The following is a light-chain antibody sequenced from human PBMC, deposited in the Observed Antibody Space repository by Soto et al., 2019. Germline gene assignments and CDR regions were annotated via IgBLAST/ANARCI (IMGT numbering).Light chain of an antibody. CDR1: SGNIASKY. CDR3: QSYDNYNVV. Sequence: NFMLTQPHSVSESPGKMVTISCTRSSGNIASKYVQWYQQRPGSAPSTVIYEYYERPSGVPDRFSGAIDSSSNSASLTISGLNTEDEADYYCQSYDNYNVVFGGGTKLTVL. CDR2: EYY. J-gene: IGLJ2*01. V-gene: IGLV6-57*04.